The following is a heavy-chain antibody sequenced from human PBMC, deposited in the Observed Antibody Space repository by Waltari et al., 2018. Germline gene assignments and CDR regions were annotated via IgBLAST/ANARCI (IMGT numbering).Heavy chain of an antibody. V-gene: IGHV3-30*02. D-gene: IGHD3-16*01. CDR2: IWADGSNK. Sequence: QVELVESGGGVVQPGGSLRLSCAASGFTCSSFAMHWVRQAPGKGLEWVAFIWADGSNKYYADSVKGRFTMSRDNSKNTLYLEMTSLRVEDTAVYHCAKDFPHWAIDYWGQGTLVTVSS. CDR3: AKDFPHWAIDY. J-gene: IGHJ4*02. CDR1: GFTCSSFA.